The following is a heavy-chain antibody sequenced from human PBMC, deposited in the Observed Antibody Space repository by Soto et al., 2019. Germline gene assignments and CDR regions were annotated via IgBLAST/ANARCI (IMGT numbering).Heavy chain of an antibody. Sequence: QVQLQESGPGLVEPSETLSLTCTVSGGSINDYYWSWIRQPPGRGLEWIGYIYNGGTTDYNPSLKSRVTISVDTSKNQSSLTLTSVTAANTAVYSCARAVTGLWFDPWGQGTLVTVSS. CDR3: ARAVTGLWFDP. J-gene: IGHJ5*02. CDR1: GGSINDYY. V-gene: IGHV4-59*08. D-gene: IGHD4-17*01. CDR2: IYNGGTT.